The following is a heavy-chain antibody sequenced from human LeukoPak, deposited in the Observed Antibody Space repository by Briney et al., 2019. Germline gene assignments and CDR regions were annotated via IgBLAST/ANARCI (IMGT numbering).Heavy chain of an antibody. CDR2: ISYDGSNK. CDR1: GFTFSSYG. J-gene: IGHJ4*02. D-gene: IGHD7-27*01. CDR3: AKDGGLWVSAHWGDS. V-gene: IGHV3-30*18. Sequence: GGSLRLSCAASGFTFSSYGMHWVRQAPGKGLEWVAVISYDGSNKYYADSVKGRFTISRDNSKNTLFLQMNSLRAEDTAVYYCAKDGGLWVSAHWGDSWGRGTLVTVSS.